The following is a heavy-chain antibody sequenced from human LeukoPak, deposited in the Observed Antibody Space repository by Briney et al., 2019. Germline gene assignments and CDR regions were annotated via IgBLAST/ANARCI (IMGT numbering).Heavy chain of an antibody. D-gene: IGHD1-26*01. CDR2: IYYSGST. CDR1: GGSVNSGSYY. CDR3: ARAAYSGSYHSDY. Sequence: SETLSLTCTVSGGSVNSGSYYWNWIRQPPGKGLEWIGYIYYSGSTNYNPSLKSRVTISVDTSKNQFSLKLSSVTAADTAVYYCARAAYSGSYHSDYWGQRTPVTVSS. V-gene: IGHV4-61*01. J-gene: IGHJ4*02.